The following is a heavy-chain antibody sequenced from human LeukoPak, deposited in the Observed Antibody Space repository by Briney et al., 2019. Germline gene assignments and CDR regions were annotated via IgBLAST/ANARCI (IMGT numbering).Heavy chain of an antibody. J-gene: IGHJ4*02. CDR1: GFIFDDHG. CDR3: ARRYMATSAEDFEY. V-gene: IGHV3-20*04. Sequence: PGGSLRLSCATSGFIFDDHGMSWVRQVPGKGLEWVSGINWNGGSTGYADSVKGRFTISRDNAKNSLYLQMNSLRAEDTAVYYCARRYMATSAEDFEYWGQGTLVIVSS. CDR2: INWNGGST. D-gene: IGHD5-24*01.